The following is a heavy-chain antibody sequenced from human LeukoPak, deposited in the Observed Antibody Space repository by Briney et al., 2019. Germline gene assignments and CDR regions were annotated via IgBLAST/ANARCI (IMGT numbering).Heavy chain of an antibody. Sequence: PSETLSLTCTVSGGSISSGSYYWSWIRQPAGKGLEWIGRIYTSGSTYCNPSLKSRVTISVDTSKNQFSLKLSSVTAADTAVYYCARFRPYGYGGYFDYWGQGTLVTVSS. CDR2: IYTSGST. CDR1: GGSISSGSYY. D-gene: IGHD5-18*01. V-gene: IGHV4-61*02. CDR3: ARFRPYGYGGYFDY. J-gene: IGHJ4*02.